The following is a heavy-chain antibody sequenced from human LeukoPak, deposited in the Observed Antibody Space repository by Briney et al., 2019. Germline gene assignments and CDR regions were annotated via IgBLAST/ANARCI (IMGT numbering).Heavy chain of an antibody. CDR3: ARLRCSGGSCYDDY. D-gene: IGHD2-15*01. Sequence: KPSGTLSLTCAASGFTFSSYDMNWIRQPPGKGLEWVGYIYYTGSTNYNPVLKSRVTISVNTSKNLFSLTLSSVTAADTAVYYCARLRCSGGSCYDDYWGQGTLVTVSS. V-gene: IGHV4-59*08. CDR1: GFTFSSYD. CDR2: IYYTGST. J-gene: IGHJ4*02.